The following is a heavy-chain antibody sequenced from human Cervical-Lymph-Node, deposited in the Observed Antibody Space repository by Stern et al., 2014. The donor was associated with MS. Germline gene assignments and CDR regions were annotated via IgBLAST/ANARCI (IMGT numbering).Heavy chain of an antibody. CDR2: IIAIIGTT. CDR1: GGTLSSNT. J-gene: IGHJ4*02. D-gene: IGHD5-24*01. V-gene: IGHV1-69*01. Sequence: QVQLEQSGAEVRKPWSSVKVSCKVSGGTLSSNTIVWVRQAPGQGLQWMGGIIAIIGTTDYAQKFHDRVTITADESTNTVYMEVTSLTSEDTAVYYCARVIGDGYDSLDDWGQGTLVTVSS. CDR3: ARVIGDGYDSLDD.